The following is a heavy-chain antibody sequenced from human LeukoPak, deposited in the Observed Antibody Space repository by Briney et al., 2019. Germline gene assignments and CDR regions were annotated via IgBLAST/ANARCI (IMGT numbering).Heavy chain of an antibody. J-gene: IGHJ4*02. D-gene: IGHD2-8*02. CDR3: VRAIYSTGTYTY. CDR2: MPYDGSEK. CDR1: GFTFSHYG. Sequence: GGSLRLSCATSGFTFSHYGMHWVRQAPGKGLEWVAVMPYDGSEKHYLDSVKGRFTVSRDNDKNMLYLQMSSLRPDDTAVYYCVRAIYSTGTYTYWGKGTLVTVPS. V-gene: IGHV3-30*03.